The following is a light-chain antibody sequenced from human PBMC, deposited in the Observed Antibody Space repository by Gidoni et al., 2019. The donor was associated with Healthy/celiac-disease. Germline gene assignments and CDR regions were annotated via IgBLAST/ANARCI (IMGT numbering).Light chain of an antibody. J-gene: IGKJ2*01. Sequence: EIVLTQSPATLSLSPGERATFSCRTSQSVSSFLAWFQQKSGQPPRLLIYGASHRATGVPARFSGSGSGSDFTLTISSLEPEDFAIYYCHQRVNWPRTFGQGTKLEIK. CDR2: GAS. CDR3: HQRVNWPRT. V-gene: IGKV3-11*01. CDR1: QSVSSF.